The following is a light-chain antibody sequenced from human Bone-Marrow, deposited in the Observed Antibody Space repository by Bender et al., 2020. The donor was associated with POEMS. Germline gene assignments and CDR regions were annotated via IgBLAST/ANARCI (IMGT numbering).Light chain of an antibody. CDR1: VLEKRF. CDR3: QAWDNTSQAI. V-gene: IGLV3-27*01. CDR2: KDN. J-gene: IGLJ2*01. Sequence: SYELTQPSSVSVSPGQTAKITCSGDVLEKRFARWFQQKPGQAPVLVMYKDNERPSGIPERFTGSGSGTTVTLTINGAQLEDEADYYCQAWDNTSQAIFGGGTKLTVL.